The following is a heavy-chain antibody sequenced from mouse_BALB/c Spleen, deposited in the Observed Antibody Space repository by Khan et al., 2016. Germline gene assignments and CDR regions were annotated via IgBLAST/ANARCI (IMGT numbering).Heavy chain of an antibody. Sequence: VRLQQSGAELVKPGASVKLSCTASGFNIKDTYMHWVKQRPEQGLEWIGRIDPANGNTKYDPKFQGKATITADTSSNTAYLQLSNLTSEDTAVYYCARKDYYGSSYWYFDVWGAGTTVTVSS. D-gene: IGHD1-1*01. CDR2: IDPANGNT. J-gene: IGHJ1*01. CDR3: ARKDYYGSSYWYFDV. CDR1: GFNIKDTY. V-gene: IGHV14-3*02.